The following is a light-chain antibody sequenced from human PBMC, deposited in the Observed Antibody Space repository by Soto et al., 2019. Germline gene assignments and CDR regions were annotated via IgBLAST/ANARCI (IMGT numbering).Light chain of an antibody. CDR2: WAS. CDR1: QSVLYSSNNKNY. CDR3: QQYYSPSWT. J-gene: IGKJ1*01. V-gene: IGKV4-1*01. Sequence: DIVMTQSPDSLAVSLGERATINCKSSQSVLYSSNNKNYLAWYQQKPGQPPKLLIYWASTRESGVPDRFSGSGSGTDFTLTIRSLQAEDVAVYYCQQYYSPSWTFGQGTKVDIK.